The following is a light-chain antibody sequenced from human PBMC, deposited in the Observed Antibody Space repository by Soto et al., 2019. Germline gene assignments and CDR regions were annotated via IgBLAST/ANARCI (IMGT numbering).Light chain of an antibody. V-gene: IGKV3-20*01. J-gene: IGKJ1*01. CDR2: GAS. CDR1: QSVSSSF. Sequence: EIVLTQSPGTLSLSPGERATLSCRASQSVSSSFLAWYQQSPGQAPRLLIYGASSRASGIPDRFSGSGSGTDFTLTISRLEPEDLAVYYCPQFASSPLTFGQGTKVEI. CDR3: PQFASSPLT.